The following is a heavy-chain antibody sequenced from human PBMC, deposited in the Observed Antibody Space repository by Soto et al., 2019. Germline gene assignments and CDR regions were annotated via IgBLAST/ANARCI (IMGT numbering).Heavy chain of an antibody. Sequence: QPGGSLRVSCAASGFTFSSYAMHWVRQAPGKGLEWVAVISYDGSNKYYADSVKGRFTISRDNSKNTLYLQMNSLRAEDTAVYYCARDRGDYRIFDYWGQGTLVTVSS. D-gene: IGHD4-17*01. CDR2: ISYDGSNK. V-gene: IGHV3-30-3*01. CDR1: GFTFSSYA. CDR3: ARDRGDYRIFDY. J-gene: IGHJ4*02.